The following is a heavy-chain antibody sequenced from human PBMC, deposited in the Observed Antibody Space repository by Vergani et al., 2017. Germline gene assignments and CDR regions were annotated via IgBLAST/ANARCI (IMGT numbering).Heavy chain of an antibody. CDR2: FDPEDGET. CDR3: ATADNRGPRGYYYYYMDV. J-gene: IGHJ6*03. CDR1: GYTLTELS. V-gene: IGHV1-24*01. Sequence: QVQLVQSGAEVKKPGASVKVSCKVSGYTLTELSMHWVRQAPGKGLEWMGGFDPEDGETIYAQKFQGRVTMTEDTSTDTAYMELSSLRSEDTAVYYCATADNRGPRGYYYYYMDVWGKGTTVTVSS. D-gene: IGHD1-1*01.